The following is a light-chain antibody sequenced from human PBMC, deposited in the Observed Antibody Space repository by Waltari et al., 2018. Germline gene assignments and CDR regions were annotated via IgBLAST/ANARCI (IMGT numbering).Light chain of an antibody. Sequence: QSALTQPASVSESPGQSITISCSGTSSDVGGYNYVCWYQQHPGKAPKLIIYDVAKRPSSVSNHFSGSKSGNTASLTISGLQAEDEADYYCCSYRSSSTWVFGGGTKLTVL. CDR3: CSYRSSSTWV. J-gene: IGLJ3*02. V-gene: IGLV2-14*01. CDR2: DVA. CDR1: SSDVGGYNY.